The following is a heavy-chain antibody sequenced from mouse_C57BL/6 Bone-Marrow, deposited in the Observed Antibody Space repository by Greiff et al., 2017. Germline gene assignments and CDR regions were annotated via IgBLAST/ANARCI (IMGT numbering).Heavy chain of an antibody. CDR1: GFNIKDDY. D-gene: IGHD1-1*01. CDR2: IDPENGDT. J-gene: IGHJ4*01. Sequence: VQLQQSGAELVRPGASVKLSCTASGFNIKDDYMHWVKQRPEQGLEWIGWIDPENGDTEYASKFQGKATITADTSSNTAYLQLSSLTSEDTAVYYCTTSTTVVPYAMAYWGQGTSVTVSS. CDR3: TTSTTVVPYAMAY. V-gene: IGHV14-4*01.